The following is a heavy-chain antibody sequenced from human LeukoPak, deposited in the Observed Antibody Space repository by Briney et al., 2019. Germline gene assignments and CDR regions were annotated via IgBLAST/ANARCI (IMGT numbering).Heavy chain of an antibody. D-gene: IGHD3-9*01. CDR1: GFTFSSYW. J-gene: IGHJ4*02. CDR3: ARDLEVYYDILTGPDY. Sequence: GGSLRLSCAASGFTFSSYWMHWVREAPGKGLVWVSRINSDGSSTSYADSVKGRFTISRDNAKNTLYLQMNSLRAEDTAVYYCARDLEVYYDILTGPDYWGQGTLVTVSS. CDR2: INSDGSST. V-gene: IGHV3-74*01.